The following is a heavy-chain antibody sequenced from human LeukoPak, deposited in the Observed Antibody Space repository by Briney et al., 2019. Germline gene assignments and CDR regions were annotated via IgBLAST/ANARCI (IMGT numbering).Heavy chain of an antibody. J-gene: IGHJ6*03. D-gene: IGHD3-3*01. Sequence: ASVKLSCKASGYTFTSYYMHRVRQAPGQWLEWVGIINPSGGSTIYAQSFQGRVTITRDMSTSTVYMELSRLRSEDTAVYYCARAHPPALRFLEWLLPHYYCYMDVWGKGTTVTVSS. V-gene: IGHV1-46*01. CDR3: ARAHPPALRFLEWLLPHYYCYMDV. CDR1: GYTFTSYY. CDR2: INPSGGST.